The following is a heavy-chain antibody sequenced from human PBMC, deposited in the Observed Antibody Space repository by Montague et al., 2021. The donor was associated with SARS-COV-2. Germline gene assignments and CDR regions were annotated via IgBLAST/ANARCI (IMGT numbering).Heavy chain of an antibody. V-gene: IGHV2-70*01. Sequence: PALVKPTQTLTLTCTFSGFSLTTSGMCVRWIRQSSGKALEWLALINWHDEKYYSTSLKARLTISKDTSKNQVVLTMTNMDPLDTATYYCARTPHGDYYALFDYWGQGILVTVSP. CDR2: INWHDEK. D-gene: IGHD4-17*01. CDR3: ARTPHGDYYALFDY. J-gene: IGHJ4*02. CDR1: GFSLTTSGMC.